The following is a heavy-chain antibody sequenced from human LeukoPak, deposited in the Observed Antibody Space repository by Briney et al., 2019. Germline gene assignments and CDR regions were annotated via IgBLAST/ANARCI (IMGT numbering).Heavy chain of an antibody. CDR3: ARDPWGYCTNGVCHAYYFDY. CDR2: ISSSNSYI. J-gene: IGHJ4*02. D-gene: IGHD2-8*01. Sequence: GGSLRLSCAGSGFTFSSYSMNWVRQAPGKGLEWVSCISSSNSYIYYADSVKGRFTISRDNAKNSLHLQMNSLRAEDTAVYYCARDPWGYCTNGVCHAYYFDYWGQGTLVTVSS. CDR1: GFTFSSYS. V-gene: IGHV3-21*01.